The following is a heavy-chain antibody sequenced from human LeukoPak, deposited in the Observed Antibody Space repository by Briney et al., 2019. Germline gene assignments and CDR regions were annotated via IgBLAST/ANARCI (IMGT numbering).Heavy chain of an antibody. Sequence: PGGSLRLSCAASGFTFSSYGMHWDRQAPGKGLEWVAVISYDGSNKYYADSVKGRFTISRDNSKNTLYLQMNSLRAEDTAVYYCAKEDSGSYDALDYWGQGTLVTVSS. CDR1: GFTFSSYG. D-gene: IGHD1-26*01. V-gene: IGHV3-30*18. CDR2: ISYDGSNK. CDR3: AKEDSGSYDALDY. J-gene: IGHJ4*02.